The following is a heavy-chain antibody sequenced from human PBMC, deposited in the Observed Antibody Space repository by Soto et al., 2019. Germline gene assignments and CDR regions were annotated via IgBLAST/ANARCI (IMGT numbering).Heavy chain of an antibody. CDR3: GRGRSGQIVVFY. D-gene: IGHD1-26*01. Sequence: ASVKVSCKASGYTFAGHYIHWVRQAPEQGPEWMGEIGPESGATRYAQKFQGRVTMTMDTSISTVYMELNNLRPDDTAVYYCGRGRSGQIVVFYWGQGTPVTVSS. CDR2: IGPESGAT. CDR1: GYTFAGHY. V-gene: IGHV1-2*02. J-gene: IGHJ4*02.